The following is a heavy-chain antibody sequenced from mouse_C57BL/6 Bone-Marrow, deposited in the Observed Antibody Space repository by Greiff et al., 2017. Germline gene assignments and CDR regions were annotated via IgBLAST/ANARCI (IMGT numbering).Heavy chain of an antibody. V-gene: IGHV1-15*01. J-gene: IGHJ2*01. CDR3: TRWGITTRVDY. D-gene: IGHD2-4*01. Sequence: QVQLQQSGAELVRPGASVTLSCKASGYTFTDYEMHWVKQTPVHGLEWIGAIDPETGGTAYNQKFKGKAILTADKSSSTAYMELRSLTSEDSAVYYCTRWGITTRVDYWGQGTTLTVSS. CDR2: IDPETGGT. CDR1: GYTFTDYE.